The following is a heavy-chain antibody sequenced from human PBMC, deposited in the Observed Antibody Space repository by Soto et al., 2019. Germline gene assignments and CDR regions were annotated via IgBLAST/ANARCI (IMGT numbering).Heavy chain of an antibody. V-gene: IGHV3-11*06. Sequence: PGWSLRLSCAASVFTFSDYYMSWIRQAPGKGLEWVSYISSSSSYTNYADSVKGRFTISRDNAKNSLYLQMNSLRAEDTAVYYCARDNSYGDYDWFDPWGQGTLVTVSS. J-gene: IGHJ5*02. CDR1: VFTFSDYY. D-gene: IGHD4-17*01. CDR3: ARDNSYGDYDWFDP. CDR2: ISSSSSYT.